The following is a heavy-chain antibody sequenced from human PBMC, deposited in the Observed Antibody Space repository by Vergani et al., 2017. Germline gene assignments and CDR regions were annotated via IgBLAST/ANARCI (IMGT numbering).Heavy chain of an antibody. CDR2: ISYDGSDK. CDR3: AKDPIYYGSSYFYYMDV. D-gene: IGHD3-10*01. V-gene: IGHV3-30*18. J-gene: IGHJ6*03. Sequence: QVQLVESGGGVVQPGKSLRLSCAASGFTFSSCGMHWVRQAPGKGLEWVAVISYDGSDKYSADSVKGRFTLSRDNSKSTLYLQMNSLRAEDTAVYYCAKDPIYYGSSYFYYMDVWGKGTTVTVSS. CDR1: GFTFSSCG.